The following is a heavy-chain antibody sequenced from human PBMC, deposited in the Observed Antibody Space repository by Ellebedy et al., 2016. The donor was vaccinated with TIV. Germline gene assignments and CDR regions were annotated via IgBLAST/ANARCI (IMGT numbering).Heavy chain of an antibody. V-gene: IGHV3-48*02. Sequence: GESLKISXAASGFSFSSYWMSWVRQAPGKGLEWVSYISSSGTGTYYADSVKGRFSISRDNAKNSLYLQMNSLRDEDTAVYYCARQFAYWGQGTLVTVSS. CDR3: ARQFAY. CDR1: GFSFSSYW. J-gene: IGHJ4*02. CDR2: ISSSGTGT. D-gene: IGHD2-21*01.